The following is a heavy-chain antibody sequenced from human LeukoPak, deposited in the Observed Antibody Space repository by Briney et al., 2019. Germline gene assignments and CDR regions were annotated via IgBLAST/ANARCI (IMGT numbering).Heavy chain of an antibody. J-gene: IGHJ6*02. CDR3: ARGISSSWTRYYYYGMDV. D-gene: IGHD6-13*01. V-gene: IGHV4-34*01. CDR2: INHSGST. CDR1: GGSISSYY. Sequence: PSETLSLTCTVSGGSISSYYWSWIRQPPGKGLEWIGEINHSGSTNYNPSLKSRVTISVDTSKNQFSLKLSSVTAADTAVYYCARGISSSWTRYYYYGMDVWGQGTTVTVSS.